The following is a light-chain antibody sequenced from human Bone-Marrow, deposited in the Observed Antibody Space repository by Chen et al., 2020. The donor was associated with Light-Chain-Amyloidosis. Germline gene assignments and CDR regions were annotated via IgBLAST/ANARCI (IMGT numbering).Light chain of an antibody. CDR2: WAS. V-gene: IGKV4-1*01. CDR3: QQDYSTPVT. J-gene: IGKJ4*01. Sequence: DIVMTQSPDSLTVSLGERATINCKSSQSVLYSANNKNYLAWYQQKPGQPPNLLIYWASTRESGVPDRFSGSGAGTDFTLTISSLQAEDVAVYYCQQDYSTPVTFGGGTKVEIK. CDR1: QSVLYSANNKNY.